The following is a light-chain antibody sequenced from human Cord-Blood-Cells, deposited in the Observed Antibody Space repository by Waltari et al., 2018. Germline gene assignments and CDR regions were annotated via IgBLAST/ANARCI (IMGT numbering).Light chain of an antibody. Sequence: SCELTQDPAVSVALGQTVRTTCQGDSLRSYYASWYQQKPGQAPVLVIYGKHNRPSGIPDRFSGSSSGNTAALTITGAQAEDEADYYCNSRDSSGNHVVFGGGTKLTVL. CDR2: GKH. J-gene: IGLJ2*01. CDR1: SLRSYY. CDR3: NSRDSSGNHVV. V-gene: IGLV3-19*01.